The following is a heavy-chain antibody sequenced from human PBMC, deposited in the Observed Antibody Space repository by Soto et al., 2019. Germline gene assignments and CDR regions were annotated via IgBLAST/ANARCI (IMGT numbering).Heavy chain of an antibody. Sequence: GGSLRLSCAASGFTFSSHAMSWVRQAPGKGLEWVSAISGSGGSTYYADSVKGRFTISRDNSKNTLYLQMNSLRAEDTAVYYCAKGGLYSYGGRLFDYWGQGTLVTVSS. V-gene: IGHV3-23*01. CDR2: ISGSGGST. D-gene: IGHD5-18*01. CDR1: GFTFSSHA. CDR3: AKGGLYSYGGRLFDY. J-gene: IGHJ4*02.